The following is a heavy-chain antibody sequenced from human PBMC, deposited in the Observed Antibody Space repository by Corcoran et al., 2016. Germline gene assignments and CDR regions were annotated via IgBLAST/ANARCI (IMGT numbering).Heavy chain of an antibody. D-gene: IGHD3-22*01. J-gene: IGHJ6*02. Sequence: QVQLVQSGAEVKKPGSSVKVSCKASGGTFSSYAISWVRQAPGQGLEWMGGIIPIFGTANYAQKFQGRVTITADKSTSTAYMELSSLRSEDTAVYYWARGTHYYDSSGYYHYYYYYGMDVWGQGTTVTVSS. CDR3: ARGTHYYDSSGYYHYYYYYGMDV. CDR1: GGTFSSYA. V-gene: IGHV1-69*06. CDR2: IIPIFGTA.